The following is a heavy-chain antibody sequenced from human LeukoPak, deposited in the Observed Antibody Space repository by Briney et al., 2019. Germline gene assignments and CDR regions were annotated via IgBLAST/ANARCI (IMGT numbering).Heavy chain of an antibody. CDR2: INTNTGNP. Sequence: ASVKVSCKASGYTFTTYGMNWVRQAPGQGLEWMGWINTNTGNPTYAQGFTGRFVFSLDTSVSTAYLQISSLKAEDTAVYYCARGWTPLWFGELFGQYYYYYYMDVWGKGTTVTVSS. D-gene: IGHD3-10*01. J-gene: IGHJ6*03. V-gene: IGHV7-4-1*02. CDR3: ARGWTPLWFGELFGQYYYYYYMDV. CDR1: GYTFTTYG.